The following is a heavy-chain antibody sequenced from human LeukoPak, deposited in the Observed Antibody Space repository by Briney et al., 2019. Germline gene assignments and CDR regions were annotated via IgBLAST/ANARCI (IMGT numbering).Heavy chain of an antibody. CDR3: ARARPGAYCGTTSCFSDY. CDR1: GYIFTSYG. Sequence: ASVKVSCKASGYIFTSYGISWVRQGPGQGLEWVGWISGYNGNTNFAPNLQDRVTTTTDTSTATAYMELRSLRLNDTAVYFCARARPGAYCGTTSCFSDYWGQGTLVTVSS. J-gene: IGHJ4*02. CDR2: ISGYNGNT. D-gene: IGHD2-2*01. V-gene: IGHV1-18*01.